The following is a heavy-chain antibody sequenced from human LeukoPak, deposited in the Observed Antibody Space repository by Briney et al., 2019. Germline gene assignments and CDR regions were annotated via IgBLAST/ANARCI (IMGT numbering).Heavy chain of an antibody. V-gene: IGHV4-31*03. Sequence: PSETLSLTCTVSGGSISSGGYYWSWIRQHPGKGLEWIGYIYYSGSTYYNPSLKSRVTISVDTSKNQFSLKLSSVTAADTAVYYCARDLGYYDSSGYSFAPFDIWGQGTMVTVSS. CDR3: ARDLGYYDSSGYSFAPFDI. CDR1: GGSISSGGYY. CDR2: IYYSGST. D-gene: IGHD3-22*01. J-gene: IGHJ3*02.